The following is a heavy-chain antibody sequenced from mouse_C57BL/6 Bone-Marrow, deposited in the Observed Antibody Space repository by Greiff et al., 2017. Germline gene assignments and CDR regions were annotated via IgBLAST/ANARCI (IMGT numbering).Heavy chain of an antibody. J-gene: IGHJ2*01. CDR2: IDPENGDT. CDR1: GFNIKDDY. CDR3: TTYYY. V-gene: IGHV14-4*01. Sequence: EVKVVESGAELVRPGASVKLSCTASGFNIKDDYMHWVKQRPEQGLEWIGWIDPENGDTEYASKFQGKATITADTSSNTAYLQLSSLTSEDTAVYYCTTYYYWGQGTTLTVSS.